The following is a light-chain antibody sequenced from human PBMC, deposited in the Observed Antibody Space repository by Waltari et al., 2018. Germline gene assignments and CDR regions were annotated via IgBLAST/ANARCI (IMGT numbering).Light chain of an antibody. CDR3: QQYYGTPYT. Sequence: DIVMTQSPDALVVLLGERATINCRSSKSLFYSGNNQNYLGWYQQKPGQPPKLLMYWASNRASGVPDRFSGGGSGTDFTLTISSLQAEDVAVYYCQQYYGTPYTFGQGTKLEIK. CDR2: WAS. CDR1: KSLFYSGNNQNY. J-gene: IGKJ2*01. V-gene: IGKV4-1*01.